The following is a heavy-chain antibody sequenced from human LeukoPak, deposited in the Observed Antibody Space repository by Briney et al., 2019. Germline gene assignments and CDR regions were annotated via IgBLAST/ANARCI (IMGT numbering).Heavy chain of an antibody. CDR3: ARNDYYYDSSGYFPLDY. D-gene: IGHD3-22*01. CDR2: ISAYNGNT. V-gene: IGHV1-18*01. CDR1: GYTFTSYG. J-gene: IGHJ4*02. Sequence: ASVKVSCKASGYTFTSYGISWGRQAPGQGLEWMGWISAYNGNTNYAQKFQGRVTITADKSTSTAYMELSSLRSEDTAVYYCARNDYYYDSSGYFPLDYWSQGTLVTVSS.